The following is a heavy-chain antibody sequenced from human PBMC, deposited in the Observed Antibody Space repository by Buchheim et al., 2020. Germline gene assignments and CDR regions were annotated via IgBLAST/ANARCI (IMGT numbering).Heavy chain of an antibody. CDR1: GGSINSYY. V-gene: IGHV4-59*01. CDR3: ARGYSGFALDY. Sequence: QMQLQESGPGLVKPSETLSLTCTVSGGSINSYYWSWIRQPPGKGLEWIGYISYSGSTNYNPSLKSRVTISVEPSKNQFSLKVSSVTAADTAVYYCARGYSGFALDYGGQGTL. D-gene: IGHD5-12*01. J-gene: IGHJ4*02. CDR2: ISYSGST.